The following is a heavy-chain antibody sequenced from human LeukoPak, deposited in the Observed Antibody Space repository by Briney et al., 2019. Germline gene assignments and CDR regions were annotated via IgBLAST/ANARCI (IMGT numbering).Heavy chain of an antibody. J-gene: IGHJ4*02. Sequence: AASVKVSCKASGYTFTSYDINWVRQATGQGLEWMGWMNPNSGNTGYAQKFQGRVTMTRNTSISTAYMELSSLRSEDTAVYYCARGRSSGWTRVFDYWGQGTLDTVSS. V-gene: IGHV1-8*01. D-gene: IGHD6-19*01. CDR3: ARGRSSGWTRVFDY. CDR1: GYTFTSYD. CDR2: MNPNSGNT.